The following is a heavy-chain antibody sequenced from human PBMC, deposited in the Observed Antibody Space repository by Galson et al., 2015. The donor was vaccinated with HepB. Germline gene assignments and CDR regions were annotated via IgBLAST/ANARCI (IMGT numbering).Heavy chain of an antibody. J-gene: IGHJ6*02. V-gene: IGHV3-33*01. D-gene: IGHD4-17*01. Sequence: SLRLSCAASGFTFSSYGMHWVRQAPGKGLEWVAVIWYDGSNKYYADSVKGRFTISRDNSKNTLYLQMNSLRAEDTAVYYCARVGGDYLSGYYYGMDVWGQGTTVTVSS. CDR3: ARVGGDYLSGYYYGMDV. CDR2: IWYDGSNK. CDR1: GFTFSSYG.